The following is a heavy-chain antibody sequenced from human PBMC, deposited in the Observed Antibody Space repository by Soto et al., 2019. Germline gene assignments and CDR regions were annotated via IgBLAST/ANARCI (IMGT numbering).Heavy chain of an antibody. CDR2: IFTYNGST. D-gene: IGHD2-2*01. Sequence: QVQLVQSGGEVKKPGASVKVSCKASGYTFSSYGISWVRQAPGQGLEWMGWIFTYNGSTNYAQNLQGRVTMTTDTSTSTAYMELRSLTSDDTAVYYCARDRSSNDYWGQGTLVTVSS. CDR1: GYTFSSYG. J-gene: IGHJ4*02. V-gene: IGHV1-18*01. CDR3: ARDRSSNDY.